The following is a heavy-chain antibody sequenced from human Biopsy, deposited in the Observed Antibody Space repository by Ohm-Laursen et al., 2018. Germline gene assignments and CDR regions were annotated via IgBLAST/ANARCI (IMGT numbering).Heavy chain of an antibody. CDR1: DDSIRNFY. CDR2: ASYSGYT. V-gene: IGHV4-59*08. CDR3: ARLGNFWNAEDGLDL. J-gene: IGHJ3*01. Sequence: PSDTLSLTCPVSDDSIRNFYWTWIRQPPGQGLEWIGHASYSGYTNYNPSFKSRVTISVDTSKNHFSLNLRSVTAADTAVYSCARLGNFWNAEDGLDLWGLGTMVTVSS. D-gene: IGHD3-3*01.